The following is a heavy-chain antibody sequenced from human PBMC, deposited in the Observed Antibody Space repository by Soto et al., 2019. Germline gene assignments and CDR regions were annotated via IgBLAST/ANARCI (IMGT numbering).Heavy chain of an antibody. CDR3: ARVRAGLDWRFRTMPGARADFDD. CDR2: INHSGST. J-gene: IGHJ4*02. D-gene: IGHD2-2*01. Sequence: SETLSLTCAVYGGSFSGYYWSWIRQPPGKGLEWIGEINHSGSTNYNPSLKSRVTISVDTSKNQFSLKLSSVTAADTAVYYCARVRAGLDWRFRTMPGARADFDDWGQGTLVTVYS. V-gene: IGHV4-34*01. CDR1: GGSFSGYY.